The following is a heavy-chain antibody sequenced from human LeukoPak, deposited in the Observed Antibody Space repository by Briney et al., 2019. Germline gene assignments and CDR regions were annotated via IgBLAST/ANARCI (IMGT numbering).Heavy chain of an antibody. CDR3: ARDGYSGYGDY. Sequence: SETLSLTFTGSVGSILSYYRSWLRQPAGKGREGIGRIYTSGSTNYNPTLKSRVTMSVDTSKNQFSLKLSSVTAADTAVYSCARDGYSGYGDYWGQGALVTVSS. V-gene: IGHV4-4*07. D-gene: IGHD5-12*01. CDR2: IYTSGST. CDR1: VGSILSYY. J-gene: IGHJ4*02.